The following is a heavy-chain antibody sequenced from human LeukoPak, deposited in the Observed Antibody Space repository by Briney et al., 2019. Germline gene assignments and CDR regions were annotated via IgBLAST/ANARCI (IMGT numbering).Heavy chain of an antibody. D-gene: IGHD6-19*01. CDR2: INSDGSNI. V-gene: IGHV3-74*01. CDR3: VRSSGWPGY. Sequence: GGSLRLSCAASGFTLSSYWMHWVRQAPGEGLVWVSRINSDGSNINYADSVKGRFTISRDNAKSTLYLQMNSLRVEDTAVYYCVRSSGWPGYWGQGTMVTVSS. CDR1: GFTLSSYW. J-gene: IGHJ4*02.